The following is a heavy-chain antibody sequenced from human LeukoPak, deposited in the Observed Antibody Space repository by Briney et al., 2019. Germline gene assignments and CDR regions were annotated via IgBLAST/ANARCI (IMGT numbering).Heavy chain of an antibody. CDR3: ARAPTDITMVRGVIDHFDY. D-gene: IGHD3-10*01. Sequence: SETLSLTCTVSGVSISSYYWSWLRQPPGKGLEWIGYIYYSGSTNYNPSLKSRVTISVDTSKNQFSLKLSSVTAADTAVYYCARAPTDITMVRGVIDHFDYWGQGTLVTVSS. CDR1: GVSISSYY. V-gene: IGHV4-59*01. J-gene: IGHJ4*02. CDR2: IYYSGST.